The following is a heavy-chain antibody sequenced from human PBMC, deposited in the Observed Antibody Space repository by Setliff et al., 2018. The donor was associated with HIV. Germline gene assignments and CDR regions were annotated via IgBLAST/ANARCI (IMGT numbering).Heavy chain of an antibody. CDR2: IFYSGST. CDR3: ARTLGAYSSSSDPFDY. D-gene: IGHD6-6*01. V-gene: IGHV4-59*11. J-gene: IGHJ4*02. Sequence: PSETLSLTCTVSGGSISSHYWSWIRQPPGKELEWIGYIFYSGSTKYNPSLQSRATISIDTSKNQFSMRLSSVTAEDTAMYYCARTLGAYSSSSDPFDYWGQGALVTVS. CDR1: GGSISSHY.